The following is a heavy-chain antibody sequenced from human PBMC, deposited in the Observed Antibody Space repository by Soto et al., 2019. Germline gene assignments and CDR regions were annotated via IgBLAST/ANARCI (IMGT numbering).Heavy chain of an antibody. CDR3: TRSYGYTFGGSLDN. J-gene: IGHJ4*02. CDR1: GDTFNSYV. D-gene: IGHD5-18*01. CDR2: IITAFGTT. Sequence: QVQLVQSGPEVKKPGSSVKVSCKASGDTFNSYVITWVRQAPGQGLEWLGGIITAFGTTSYAQNFQDRLTITADEAATTDQMELSSLTSDDTARYYCTRSYGYTFGGSLDNWGQGTLVTVSS. V-gene: IGHV1-69*01.